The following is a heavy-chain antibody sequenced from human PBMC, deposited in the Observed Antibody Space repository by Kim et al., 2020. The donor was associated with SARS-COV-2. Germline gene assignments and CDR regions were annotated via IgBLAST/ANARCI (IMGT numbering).Heavy chain of an antibody. Sequence: GSLANYAHTVKGRFTISRDNAKKTVFLQMGSLRVEDTAAYYCARDVGYSGHWGRGTLVTVSS. CDR3: ARDVGYSGH. CDR2: GSLA. V-gene: IGHV3-74*01. D-gene: IGHD2-15*01. J-gene: IGHJ4*02.